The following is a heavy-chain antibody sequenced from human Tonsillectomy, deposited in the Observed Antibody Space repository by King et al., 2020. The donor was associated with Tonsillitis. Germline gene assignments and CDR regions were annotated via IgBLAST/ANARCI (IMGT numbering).Heavy chain of an antibody. CDR2: IRYDGSNK. Sequence: VQLVESGGGVVQPGGSLRLSCAASGITFSIHGMHWVRQAPGKGLEWVAFIRYDGSNKYYGDSVKGRCTISRDNSKNTLYLQMNSLRAEDTAVYYCAFLQGTSMRRGSGVDVWGHGTTVTVSS. D-gene: IGHD3-10*01. J-gene: IGHJ6*02. V-gene: IGHV3-30*02. CDR3: AFLQGTSMRRGSGVDV. CDR1: GITFSIHG.